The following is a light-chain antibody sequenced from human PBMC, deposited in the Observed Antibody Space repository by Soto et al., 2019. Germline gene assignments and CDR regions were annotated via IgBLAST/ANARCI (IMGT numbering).Light chain of an antibody. J-gene: IGKJ1*01. CDR1: QSVNSRY. CDR3: QQYGSSPGT. CDR2: GAS. Sequence: EIVLTQSSGTLSLSPGERATLSCRASQSVNSRYLAWYQQKPGQAPRLLIFGASIRDTGIPDRFSGSGSGTDFTLTISRLESEDFAVYYCQQYGSSPGTFGQGTKVDIK. V-gene: IGKV3-20*01.